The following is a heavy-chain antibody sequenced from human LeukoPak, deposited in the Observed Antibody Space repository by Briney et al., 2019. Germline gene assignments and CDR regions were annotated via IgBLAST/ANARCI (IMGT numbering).Heavy chain of an antibody. CDR3: ARAHHLEWLFPRLNCYGMDV. D-gene: IGHD3-3*01. CDR1: GGSFSGYY. CDR2: INHSGST. V-gene: IGHV4-34*01. Sequence: SETLSLTCAVYGGSFSGYYWSWIRQPPGKGLEWIGEINHSGSTNYNPSLKSRVTISVDTSKNQFSLKLSSVTAADTAVYYCARAHHLEWLFPRLNCYGMDVWGQGTTVTVSS. J-gene: IGHJ6*02.